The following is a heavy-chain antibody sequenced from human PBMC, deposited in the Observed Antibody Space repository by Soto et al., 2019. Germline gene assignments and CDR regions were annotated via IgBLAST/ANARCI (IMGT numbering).Heavy chain of an antibody. CDR1: GGSISSYY. CDR2: INHSGST. V-gene: IGHV4-34*01. D-gene: IGHD6-13*01. CDR3: ARGVSYSSSWYGWNYFDY. J-gene: IGHJ4*02. Sequence: LSLTCTVSGGSISSYYWSWIRQPPGKGLEWIGEINHSGSTNYNPSLKSRVTISVDTSKNQFSLKLSSVTAADTAVYYCARGVSYSSSWYGWNYFDYWGQGTLVTVSS.